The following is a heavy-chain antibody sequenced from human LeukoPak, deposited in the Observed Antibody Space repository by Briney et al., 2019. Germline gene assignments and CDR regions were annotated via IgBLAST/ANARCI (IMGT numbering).Heavy chain of an antibody. V-gene: IGHV3-7*01. D-gene: IGHD1-1*01. CDR1: GFTFSSYW. Sequence: PGGSLRLSCAASGFTFSSYWMSWVRQAPGKGLEWVANIKQDGSEKYYVDSVKGRFTISRDNAKNSLYLQMNSLRAEDTAVYYCARKRRQRTTHDAFDIWGQGTMVTVSS. CDR3: ARKRRQRTTHDAFDI. J-gene: IGHJ3*02. CDR2: IKQDGSEK.